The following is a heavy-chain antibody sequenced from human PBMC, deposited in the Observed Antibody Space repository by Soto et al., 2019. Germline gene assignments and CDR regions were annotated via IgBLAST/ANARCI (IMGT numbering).Heavy chain of an antibody. D-gene: IGHD6-19*01. J-gene: IGHJ4*02. CDR3: AKGSSGWYERYDY. Sequence: EVQLLESGGGLVQPGGSLRLSCAASGFTFSSYVMSWVRQAPGKGLEWVSAISGSGGSTYYADSVKGRFTISRHNSKNTVYLQMNSLRAEDTAVYYCAKGSSGWYERYDYWGQGTLVTVSS. CDR2: ISGSGGST. V-gene: IGHV3-23*01. CDR1: GFTFSSYV.